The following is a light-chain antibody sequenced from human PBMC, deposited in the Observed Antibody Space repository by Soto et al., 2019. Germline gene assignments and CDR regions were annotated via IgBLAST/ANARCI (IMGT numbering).Light chain of an antibody. CDR2: EVR. Sequence: QSALAQPASVSGSPGQSITISCTGTSSDVGGYNYVSWYQQHPGKAPKLMIYEVRNRPSGVSNRFSGSKSGNTASLPISGLQADDEADYCCSSYTSSSTLYVFGTGTKVTVL. J-gene: IGLJ1*01. CDR1: SSDVGGYNY. CDR3: SSYTSSSTLYV. V-gene: IGLV2-14*01.